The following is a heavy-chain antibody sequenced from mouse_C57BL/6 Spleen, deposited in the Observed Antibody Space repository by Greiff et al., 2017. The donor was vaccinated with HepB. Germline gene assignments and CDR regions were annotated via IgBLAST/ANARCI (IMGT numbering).Heavy chain of an antibody. CDR2: ISDGGSYT. J-gene: IGHJ2*01. V-gene: IGHV5-4*01. CDR3: ARYSKYFDY. CDR1: GFTFSSYA. D-gene: IGHD2-5*01. Sequence: EVQLQESGGGLVKPGGSLKLSCAASGFTFSSYAMSWVRQTPEKRLEWVATISDGGSYTYYPDNVKGRFTISRDNAKNNLYLQMSHLKSEDTAMYYCARYSKYFDYWGQGTTLTVSS.